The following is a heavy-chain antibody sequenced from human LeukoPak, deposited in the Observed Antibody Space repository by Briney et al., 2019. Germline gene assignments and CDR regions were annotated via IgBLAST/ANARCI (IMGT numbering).Heavy chain of an antibody. CDR3: ARELCSSTSCYGDYYYYGMDV. CDR2: IIPILGIA. Sequence: ASVKVSCKASGGTFSSYAISWVRQAPGQGLEWMGRIIPILGIANYAQKFQGRVTITADKSTSTAYMELSSLRSEDTAVYYCARELCSSTSCYGDYYYYGMDVWGQGTTVTVSS. V-gene: IGHV1-69*04. CDR1: GGTFSSYA. J-gene: IGHJ6*02. D-gene: IGHD2-2*01.